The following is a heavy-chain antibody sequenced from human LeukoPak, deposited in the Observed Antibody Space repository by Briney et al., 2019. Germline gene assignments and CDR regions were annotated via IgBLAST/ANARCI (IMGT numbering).Heavy chain of an antibody. Sequence: GGSLRLSCAASGFTFSTYSMNWVRQAPGKGLEWVSSISSSSSYIYYADSVKGRFTISRDNAKNSLYLQMNSLRAEDTALYYCAKGVRITMVRGAFDIWGQGTMVTVSS. J-gene: IGHJ3*02. CDR3: AKGVRITMVRGAFDI. D-gene: IGHD3-10*01. CDR1: GFTFSTYS. V-gene: IGHV3-21*04. CDR2: ISSSSSYI.